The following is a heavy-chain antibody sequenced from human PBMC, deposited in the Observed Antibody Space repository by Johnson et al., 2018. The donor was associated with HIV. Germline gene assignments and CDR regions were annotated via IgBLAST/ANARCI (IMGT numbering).Heavy chain of an antibody. CDR1: GFTFSYYG. D-gene: IGHD2-21*01. Sequence: QVQLVESGGGVVQPGKSLRLSCAASGFTFSYYGMHWVRQAPGKGLEWVAVIWYDGSNKFYADSVKGRFTISRDNSKNTVYLQMNSLRVEDTAVYYCAKSPGKDHGGNSGGVDIGGQGTMVTVSS. CDR3: AKSPGKDHGGNSGGVDI. CDR2: IWYDGSNK. V-gene: IGHV3-33*06. J-gene: IGHJ3*02.